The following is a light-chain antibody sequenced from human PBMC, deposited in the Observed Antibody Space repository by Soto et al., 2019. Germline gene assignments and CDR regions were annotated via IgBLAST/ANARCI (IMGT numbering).Light chain of an antibody. V-gene: IGKV1-5*03. CDR1: QTISSW. CDR2: KAS. Sequence: DIQMTQSPSTLPASVGDRVSITCRASQTISSWLAWYQQKPGKAPKLLIYKASTLKSGVPSRFSGSGSGTEFTLTISSLQPDDFATYYCQQYYNYWTFGQGTKVDI. J-gene: IGKJ1*01. CDR3: QQYYNYWT.